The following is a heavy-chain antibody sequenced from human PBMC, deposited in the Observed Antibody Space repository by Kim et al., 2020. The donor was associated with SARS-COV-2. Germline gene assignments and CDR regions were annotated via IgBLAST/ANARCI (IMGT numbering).Heavy chain of an antibody. CDR2: ISGSSSHI. CDR1: GFTFSTYD. D-gene: IGHD3-9*01. Sequence: GGSLRLSCAASGFTFSTYDMNWVRQAPGKGLEWVSSISGSSSHIYYADSVKGRFTVSRDNAKTSLYLQMNSLRAEDTAMYYCASRSPPARYNGMDVWGQWTTVTVSS. CDR3: ASRSPPARYNGMDV. V-gene: IGHV3-21*01. J-gene: IGHJ6*02.